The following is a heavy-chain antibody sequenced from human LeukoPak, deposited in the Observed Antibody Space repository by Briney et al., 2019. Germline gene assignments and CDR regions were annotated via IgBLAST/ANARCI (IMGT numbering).Heavy chain of an antibody. V-gene: IGHV5-10-1*01. Sequence: GESPKISCKGSGYSFTSYWISWVRQMPGKGLEWMGRIDPSDSYTNYSPSFQGHITISADKSISTAYLQWSSLEASDTAMYYCARHRYCSSTSCYGYYYYGMDVWGQGTTVTVSS. CDR2: IDPSDSYT. D-gene: IGHD2-2*01. J-gene: IGHJ6*02. CDR1: GYSFTSYW. CDR3: ARHRYCSSTSCYGYYYYGMDV.